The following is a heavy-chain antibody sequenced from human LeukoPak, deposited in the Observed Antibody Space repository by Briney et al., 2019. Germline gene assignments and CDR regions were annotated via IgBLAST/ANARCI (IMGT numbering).Heavy chain of an antibody. CDR2: ISSSSSYT. CDR3: AGAYYGSGSYQNWFDA. V-gene: IGHV3-11*06. CDR1: GFTFSDYY. J-gene: IGHJ5*02. D-gene: IGHD3-10*01. Sequence: PGGSLRLSCAASGFTFSDYYMSWIRQAPGKGLEWVSYISSSSSYTNYADSVKGRLTISRDNAKNSLYLQMNSLRAEDTAVYYCAGAYYGSGSYQNWFDAWGQGTLVTVSS.